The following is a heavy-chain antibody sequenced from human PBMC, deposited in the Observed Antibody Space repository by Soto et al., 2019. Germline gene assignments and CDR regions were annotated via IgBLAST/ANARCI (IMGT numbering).Heavy chain of an antibody. J-gene: IGHJ4*02. V-gene: IGHV1-2*02. CDR1: GYTFTGYY. D-gene: IGHD3-22*01. CDR2: INPNSGGT. CDR3: ASHSSGYYPFDY. Sequence: ASVKVSCKASGYTFTGYYMHWVRQAPGQGLEWMGWINPNSGGTNYAQKFQGRVTMTRDTSISTAYMELSRPRSDDTAVYYCASHSSGYYPFDYWGQGTLVTVSS.